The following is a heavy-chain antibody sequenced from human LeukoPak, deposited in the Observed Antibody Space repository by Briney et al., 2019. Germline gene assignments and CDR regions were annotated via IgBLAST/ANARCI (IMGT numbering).Heavy chain of an antibody. Sequence: SETLSLTCAVYGGSFCGYYWSWIRQPPGKGLEWIGEINHSGSTNYNPSLKSRVTISVDTSKNQFSLKLSSVTAADTAVYYCASGQIVVDSDAFDIWGQGTMVTVSS. CDR3: ASGQIVVDSDAFDI. D-gene: IGHD3-22*01. J-gene: IGHJ3*02. V-gene: IGHV4-34*01. CDR2: INHSGST. CDR1: GGSFCGYY.